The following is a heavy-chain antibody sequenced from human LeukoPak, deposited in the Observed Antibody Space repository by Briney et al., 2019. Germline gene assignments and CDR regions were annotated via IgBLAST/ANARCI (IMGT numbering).Heavy chain of an antibody. Sequence: SVKVSCKASGFTFTSSAVQWVRQARGQRLAWIGWIFVCRGNPNHPQNFQETVTITRKMSTGTAHTELSRLNSEEPAVYYWAADVSSGYFVFDYWGQGTLVTVSS. CDR1: GFTFTSSA. CDR2: IFVCRGNP. D-gene: IGHD3-22*01. J-gene: IGHJ4*02. V-gene: IGHV1-58*01. CDR3: AADVSSGYFVFDY.